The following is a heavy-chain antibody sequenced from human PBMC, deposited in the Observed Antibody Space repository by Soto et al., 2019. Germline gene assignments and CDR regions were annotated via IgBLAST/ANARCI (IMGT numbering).Heavy chain of an antibody. Sequence: SETLSLTWTVYGDSISNGGYDWSRIRQPPGRGLEWIGYIDSSGSTHCNPSLKSRLTMSVDMSKNQFSLRLTSVTAADTAVYYCSSRYLYWGQGLLVTVSS. D-gene: IGHD3-16*02. V-gene: IGHV4-30-4*08. J-gene: IGHJ4*02. CDR1: GDSISNGGYD. CDR3: SSRYLY. CDR2: IDSSGST.